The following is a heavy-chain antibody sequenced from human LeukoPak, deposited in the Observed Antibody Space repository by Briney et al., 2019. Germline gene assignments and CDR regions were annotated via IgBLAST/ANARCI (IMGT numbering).Heavy chain of an antibody. CDR1: GGTFSSYA. D-gene: IGHD2-2*01. Sequence: ASGKVSCKASGGTFSSYAINWVRQAPGQGLEWMGRIIPILGIANYAQKFQGRVTITADKSTSTAYMELSSLRSEDTAVYYCARGGALGYCTSTTCYGLLDPWGQGTLVTVSS. V-gene: IGHV1-69*04. CDR3: ARGGALGYCTSTTCYGLLDP. CDR2: IIPILGIA. J-gene: IGHJ5*02.